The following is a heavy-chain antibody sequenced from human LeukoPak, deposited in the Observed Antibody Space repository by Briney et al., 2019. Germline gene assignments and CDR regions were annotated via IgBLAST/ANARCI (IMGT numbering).Heavy chain of an antibody. CDR1: GASISSYY. V-gene: IGHV4-59*08. Sequence: SETLSLTCTVPGASISSYYWSWIRQPPGKGLEWIGYISYSGSTNYNPSLKSRVTISADTSKNQVSLTLSSVTAADTAVYYCARHPELYFFDYWGQGTLVTVSS. CDR2: ISYSGST. CDR3: ARHPELYFFDY. J-gene: IGHJ4*02. D-gene: IGHD3-10*01.